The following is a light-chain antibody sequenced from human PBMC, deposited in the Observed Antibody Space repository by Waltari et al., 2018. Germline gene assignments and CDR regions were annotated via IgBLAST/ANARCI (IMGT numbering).Light chain of an antibody. Sequence: SYELTQPPSVSVSPGQTASITCSGDELGDKYVCWYQQKPGQSPVLVIYQDTKRPSGIPERFSGSYSGNTATLTISGTQAMDEADYYCQAWDNSVVFGGGTKLTVL. V-gene: IGLV3-1*01. CDR3: QAWDNSVV. J-gene: IGLJ3*02. CDR1: ELGDKY. CDR2: QDT.